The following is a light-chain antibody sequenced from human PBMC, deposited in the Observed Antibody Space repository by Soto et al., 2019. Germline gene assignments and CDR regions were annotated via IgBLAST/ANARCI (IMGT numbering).Light chain of an antibody. Sequence: EIVMTQSPATLSLSPEERATLSCRASLSVSSDLAWYRQKPGQAPRLLIYRAFTRATGIPARFSGSGFGTDFTLTISSLQSEDFAVYYCQQYNNWPLTFGGGTKVEIK. CDR2: RAF. CDR3: QQYNNWPLT. CDR1: LSVSSD. J-gene: IGKJ4*01. V-gene: IGKV3-15*01.